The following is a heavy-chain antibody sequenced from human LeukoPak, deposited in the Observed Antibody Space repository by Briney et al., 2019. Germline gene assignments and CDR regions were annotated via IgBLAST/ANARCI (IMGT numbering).Heavy chain of an antibody. V-gene: IGHV3-7*01. J-gene: IGHJ6*02. CDR3: AWYGVTHGLDV. Sequence: GGSLRLSCAASGFSLSNYWMSWVRQAPGKGLEWVANINQDGSDKYYVDSAMGRFTISKDNAKNSVYLQMNSLRPEDTAIYYCAWYGVTHGLDVWGQGTTVTVSS. D-gene: IGHD3-10*01. CDR2: INQDGSDK. CDR1: GFSLSNYW.